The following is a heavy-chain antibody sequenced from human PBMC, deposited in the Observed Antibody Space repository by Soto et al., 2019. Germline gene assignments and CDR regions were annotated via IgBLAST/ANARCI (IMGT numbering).Heavy chain of an antibody. Sequence: QVQLQESGPGLVKPSQTLSLTCTVSGDSISRGGYYWNWIRQHPRKGLEWIGYIYHSGSTNYNPSLKSGVTISVDTSKNQLSLELSSVTAADTAISYCARDGAGAYGLGWFDPWGQGILVTVSS. J-gene: IGHJ5*02. V-gene: IGHV4-31*03. CDR3: ARDGAGAYGLGWFDP. CDR1: GDSISRGGYY. CDR2: IYHSGST. D-gene: IGHD2-21*01.